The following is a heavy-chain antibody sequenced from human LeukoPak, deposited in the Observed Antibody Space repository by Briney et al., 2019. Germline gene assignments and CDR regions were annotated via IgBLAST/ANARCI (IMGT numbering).Heavy chain of an antibody. Sequence: PSETLSLTCIVSGGSIGHYYWSWIRQSAGNRLEWIGRIYTSGATHYNPSLQSRVAMSVDPSKNQFSLDLTSLTAADTAIYYCAREDRKWYFDVWGRGTVVTVS. CDR2: IYTSGAT. CDR1: GGSIGHYY. D-gene: IGHD1-14*01. J-gene: IGHJ2*01. V-gene: IGHV4-4*07. CDR3: AREDRKWYFDV.